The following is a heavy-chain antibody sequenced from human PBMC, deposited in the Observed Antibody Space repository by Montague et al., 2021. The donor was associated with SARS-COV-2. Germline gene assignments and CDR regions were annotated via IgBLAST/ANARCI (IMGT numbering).Heavy chain of an antibody. J-gene: IGHJ3*02. V-gene: IGHV4-59*01. D-gene: IGHD3-9*01. Sequence: SETLSLTCTVSGGSITSYYWSWIRQPPGTGLEWVGRIYYSGSTNSNPTLSRRVPISVDTSTNQFSLKLSSVTAADTAVYYCARTGLGAYDILTGYTVNAFDMWGQGTMVTVSS. CDR3: ARTGLGAYDILTGYTVNAFDM. CDR2: IYYSGST. CDR1: GGSITSYY.